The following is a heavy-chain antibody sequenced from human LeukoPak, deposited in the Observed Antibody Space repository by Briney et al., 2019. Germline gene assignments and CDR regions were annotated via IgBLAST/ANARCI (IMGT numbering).Heavy chain of an antibody. D-gene: IGHD3-3*01. CDR3: ARERTYDFWSGYMGNAKFDP. Sequence: SETLSLTCTVSGYSIGSGYYWGWIRQPPGKGLEWIGSIYHSGSTYYNPSLKSRVTISVDTSKNQFSLKLSSVTAADTAVYYCARERTYDFWSGYMGNAKFDPWGQGTLVIVSS. CDR1: GYSIGSGYY. CDR2: IYHSGST. J-gene: IGHJ5*02. V-gene: IGHV4-38-2*02.